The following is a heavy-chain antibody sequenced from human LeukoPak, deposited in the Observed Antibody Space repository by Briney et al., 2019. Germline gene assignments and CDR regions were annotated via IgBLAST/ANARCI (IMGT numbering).Heavy chain of an antibody. J-gene: IGHJ5*02. V-gene: IGHV1-18*01. Sequence: GASVKVSCNASGYSFTSYSISWVRQAPGQGLEWVGSISPYSGNTNYAQKLQGRVTMTTDTSTSTAYMDLRSLRSDDTALYYCATSITLLRGVIISGDWFDPWGQGTLVTISS. D-gene: IGHD3-10*01. CDR2: ISPYSGNT. CDR1: GYSFTSYS. CDR3: ATSITLLRGVIISGDWFDP.